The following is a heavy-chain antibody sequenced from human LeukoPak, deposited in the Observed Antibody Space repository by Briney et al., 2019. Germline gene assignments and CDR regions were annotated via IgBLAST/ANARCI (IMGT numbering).Heavy chain of an antibody. CDR2: IAYDGNNK. D-gene: IGHD2-8*01. V-gene: IGHV3-30-3*01. Sequence: PGGSLRLSCTASGFTFSYYGINWVRQAPGKGLEWVAFIAYDGNNKYYGDSVKGRFTISRDNSKNTLFLQLNSLRPEDTALYYCATNERTYLEYWGQGSLVTVSS. CDR1: GFTFSYYG. J-gene: IGHJ4*02. CDR3: ATNERTYLEY.